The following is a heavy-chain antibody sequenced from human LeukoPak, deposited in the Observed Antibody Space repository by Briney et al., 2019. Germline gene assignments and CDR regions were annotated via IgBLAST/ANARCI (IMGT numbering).Heavy chain of an antibody. CDR3: ASGETGSTLGGY. CDR2: IYDTGNT. CDR1: GGSTSGYY. Sequence: SETLSLTCTVSGGSTSGYYWSWIRQPPGKGLEWIGYIYDTGNTNYNPSLKSRVTISVDTSKNQFSLKLTSVTAADTAVYYCASGETGSTLGGYWGQGTLVTVSS. J-gene: IGHJ4*02. D-gene: IGHD1-1*01. V-gene: IGHV4-59*01.